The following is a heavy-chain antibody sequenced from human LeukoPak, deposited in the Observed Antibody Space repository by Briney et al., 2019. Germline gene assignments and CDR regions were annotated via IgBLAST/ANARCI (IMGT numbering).Heavy chain of an antibody. CDR1: GFTVSSNY. Sequence: PGGSLRLSCAVAGFTVSSNYMNWVRQAPGKGLEWVTLIYSGGSTYYADSVKGRFTISRDNSKNTLFLQMNSLRAEDTAVYYCARIGIPGIAAAGTEYFDYWGQGTLVTVSS. D-gene: IGHD6-13*01. CDR2: IYSGGST. V-gene: IGHV3-53*05. J-gene: IGHJ4*02. CDR3: ARIGIPGIAAAGTEYFDY.